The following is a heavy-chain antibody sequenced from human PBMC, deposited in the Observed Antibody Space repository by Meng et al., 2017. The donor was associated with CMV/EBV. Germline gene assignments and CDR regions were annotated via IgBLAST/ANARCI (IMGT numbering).Heavy chain of an antibody. CDR3: ARNVDYGMDV. D-gene: IGHD5-12*01. Sequence: GGSLRLSCAASGFTFSSYWMHWVRQAPGKGLVWVLRINSDGSSTSYADSVKGRFTISRDNAKNTLYLQMNSLRAEDTAVYYCARNVDYGMDVWGQGITVTVSS. J-gene: IGHJ6*02. CDR2: INSDGSST. V-gene: IGHV3-74*01. CDR1: GFTFSSYW.